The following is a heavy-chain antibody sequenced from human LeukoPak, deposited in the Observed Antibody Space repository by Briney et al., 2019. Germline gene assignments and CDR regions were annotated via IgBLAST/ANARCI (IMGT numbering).Heavy chain of an antibody. D-gene: IGHD3-10*01. Sequence: ASVKVSCKASGYTFTSYGISWVRQAPGQGLEWMGWISAYNGNTNYAQKLQGRVTMTTDTSTSTAYMELRSLRSDDTAVYYCARDHRLSKYYYGSGSYFGNPPGYWGQGTLVTVSS. CDR2: ISAYNGNT. CDR1: GYTFTSYG. V-gene: IGHV1-18*01. CDR3: ARDHRLSKYYYGSGSYFGNPPGY. J-gene: IGHJ4*02.